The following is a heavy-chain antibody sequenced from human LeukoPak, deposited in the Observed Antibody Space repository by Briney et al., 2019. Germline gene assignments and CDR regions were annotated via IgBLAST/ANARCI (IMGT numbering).Heavy chain of an antibody. V-gene: IGHV4-39*07. CDR1: GVSVSTSDYY. J-gene: IGHJ4*02. CDR2: VFYTGKT. Sequence: PSETLSLTCTVSGVSVSTSDYYWGWIRQSPVKGLEWIGDVFYTGKTNYNPSLRGRATISIGTSKNQFSLKLTYVTAADSAVYYCARVFDSWGQGTLVTVSS. CDR3: ARVFDS.